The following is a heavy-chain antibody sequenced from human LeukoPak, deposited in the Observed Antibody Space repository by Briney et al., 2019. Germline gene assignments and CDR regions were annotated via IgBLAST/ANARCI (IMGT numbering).Heavy chain of an antibody. CDR1: GLSVTSNY. V-gene: IGHV3-53*01. CDR3: AREACAREALTSPWLPYGMDV. J-gene: IGHJ6*02. D-gene: IGHD2-2*01. CDR2: IYSDPSAST. Sequence: GGSLRLFCSASGLSVTSNYMGWVRQAPGKGLDWGSVIYSDPSASTYYTDSVKGRFTISRDRSRNMVFLQMNSLRVEDTAVYYCAREACAREALTSPWLPYGMDVWGQGTTVTVSS.